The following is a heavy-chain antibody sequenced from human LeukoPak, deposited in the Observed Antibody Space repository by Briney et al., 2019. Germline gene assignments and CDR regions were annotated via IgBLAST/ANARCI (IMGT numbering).Heavy chain of an antibody. Sequence: PSETLYLTCTVSGGSISSSSYYWVWIRQPPGKGLEWIGSIYYSGSTYYNPSLKSRVTISVDTSKNQFSLKLSSVTAADTAVYYCAAYIVVVTRDAFDIWGQGTMVTVSS. J-gene: IGHJ3*02. CDR2: IYYSGST. CDR1: GGSISSSSYY. V-gene: IGHV4-39*01. CDR3: AAYIVVVTRDAFDI. D-gene: IGHD3-22*01.